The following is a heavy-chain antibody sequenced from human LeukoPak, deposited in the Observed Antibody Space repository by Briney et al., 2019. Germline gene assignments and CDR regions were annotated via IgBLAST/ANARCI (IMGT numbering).Heavy chain of an antibody. CDR1: GFTFSSYE. CDR3: ARGDSGSYYFDY. D-gene: IGHD1-26*01. CDR2: ISSSGSTK. V-gene: IGHV3-48*03. J-gene: IGHJ4*02. Sequence: GGSLRLSCAASGFTFSSYEMNWVRQGPGKGLEWVSYISSSGSTKYYADSVKCRFNISRDNAKKSLYLQMNSLTAEDTAVYYCARGDSGSYYFDYWGQGTLVTVSS.